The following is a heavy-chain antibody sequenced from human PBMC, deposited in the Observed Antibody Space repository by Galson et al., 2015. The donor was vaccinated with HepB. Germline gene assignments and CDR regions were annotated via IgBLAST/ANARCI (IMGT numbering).Heavy chain of an antibody. Sequence: SLRLSCAASGFTFSDYYMSWIRQAPGKGLEWVSYISSSSSHTNYADSVKGRFTISRDNAKNSLYLQMNSLRAEDTAVYYCARGVRYSYGGDWFDPWGQGTLVTVSS. CDR2: ISSSSSHT. CDR3: ARGVRYSYGGDWFDP. V-gene: IGHV3-11*05. D-gene: IGHD5-18*01. J-gene: IGHJ5*02. CDR1: GFTFSDYY.